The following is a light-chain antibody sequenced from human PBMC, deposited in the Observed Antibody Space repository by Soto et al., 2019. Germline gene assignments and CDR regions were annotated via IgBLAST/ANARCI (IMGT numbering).Light chain of an antibody. CDR1: SSDVGGYNY. J-gene: IGLJ2*01. Sequence: QSVLTQPASVSGSPGQSITISCTGTSSDVGGYNYVSWYPQHPGKAPKLMIYEVSNRPSGVSNRVSGSKSGNTASLTISGLQAEDEADYYCSSYTSSSTLVFGGGTKLTVL. CDR3: SSYTSSSTLV. CDR2: EVS. V-gene: IGLV2-14*01.